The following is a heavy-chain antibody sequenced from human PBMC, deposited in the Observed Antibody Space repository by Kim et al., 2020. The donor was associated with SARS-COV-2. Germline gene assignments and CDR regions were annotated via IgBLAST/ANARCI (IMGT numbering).Heavy chain of an antibody. CDR1: GFTFSGST. D-gene: IGHD3-10*01. Sequence: GGSLRLSCAASGFTFSGSTMHWVRQASGKGLEWVGRIRSTADSYATAYAASVKGRFTISRDDSKNTAYLQMNSLKTEDTAVYYCTRQTGGSGSSLYYYGMDVWGQGTTVTVSS. CDR3: TRQTGGSGSSLYYYGMDV. CDR2: IRSTADSYAT. J-gene: IGHJ6*02. V-gene: IGHV3-73*01.